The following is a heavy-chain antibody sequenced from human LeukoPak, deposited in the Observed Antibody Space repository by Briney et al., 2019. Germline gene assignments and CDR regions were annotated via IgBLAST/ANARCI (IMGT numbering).Heavy chain of an antibody. CDR3: ARDPLYYYDSSGSFDY. CDR2: ISSSSSTI. Sequence: GGSLRLSCAASGFTFSSYSMNWARQAPGKGLEWVSYISSSSSTIYYADSVKGRFTISRDNAKNSLYLQMNSLRDEDTAVYYCARDPLYYYDSSGSFDYWGQGTLVTVSS. V-gene: IGHV3-48*02. D-gene: IGHD3-22*01. J-gene: IGHJ4*02. CDR1: GFTFSSYS.